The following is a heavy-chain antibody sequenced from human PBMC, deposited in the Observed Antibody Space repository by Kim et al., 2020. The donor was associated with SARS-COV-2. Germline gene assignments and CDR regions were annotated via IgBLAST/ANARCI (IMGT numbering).Heavy chain of an antibody. J-gene: IGHJ6*02. CDR1: GDSINSYL. CDR3: ARVVAATHRERFLYYYGLDV. CDR2: IYHNGTT. V-gene: IGHV4-59*13. Sequence: SETLSLTCSVSGDSINSYLWAWIRQSPGKGLEWIGYIYHNGTTTYNPSLKSRITMSIGTSKKQFSLKLTSVNVAETAIYYCARVVAATHRERFLYYYGLDVWGQGIAVTVSS. D-gene: IGHD6-25*01.